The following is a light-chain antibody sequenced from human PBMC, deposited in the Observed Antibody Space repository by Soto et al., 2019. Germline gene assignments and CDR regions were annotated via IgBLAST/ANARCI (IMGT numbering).Light chain of an antibody. CDR2: GAS. CDR1: QSVTTK. Sequence: IVMTQSPVTLSVSPGERATLSCRASQSVTTKLAWYQQKPGQAPRLLIYGASTRATGIPARFSGSGSGTEFTLTITSLQSEDFAVYYCQQYNNWPPYTFGQGTKLQIK. V-gene: IGKV3-15*01. CDR3: QQYNNWPPYT. J-gene: IGKJ2*01.